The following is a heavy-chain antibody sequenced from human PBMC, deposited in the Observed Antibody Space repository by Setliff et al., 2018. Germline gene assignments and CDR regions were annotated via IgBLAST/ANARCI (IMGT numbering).Heavy chain of an antibody. D-gene: IGHD4-17*01. CDR3: AKDRVPDGYWDFDY. Sequence: GGSLRLSCAASGFSFSNYAMHWVRRAPGKGLEWVAVISYDGINKYYADSVRGRFTISRDNSKNTLYLQMNSLRPEDTAVYYCAKDRVPDGYWDFDYWGQGILVTVSS. V-gene: IGHV3-30*07. J-gene: IGHJ4*02. CDR2: ISYDGINK. CDR1: GFSFSNYA.